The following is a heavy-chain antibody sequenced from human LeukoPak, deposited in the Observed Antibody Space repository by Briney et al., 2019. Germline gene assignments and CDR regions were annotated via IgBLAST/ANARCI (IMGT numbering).Heavy chain of an antibody. V-gene: IGHV3-23*01. Sequence: PGGSLRLSCAASEFTFSSYSMNWVRQAPGKGLEWVSTTTTSDGNTYYADSVKGRFTVSRDNSKNTLFLQMNSLRAEDTAAYYCAKDGGLWVSAHWGDSWGRGTLVTVSS. CDR3: AKDGGLWVSAHWGDS. CDR2: TTTSDGNT. D-gene: IGHD7-27*01. J-gene: IGHJ4*02. CDR1: EFTFSSYS.